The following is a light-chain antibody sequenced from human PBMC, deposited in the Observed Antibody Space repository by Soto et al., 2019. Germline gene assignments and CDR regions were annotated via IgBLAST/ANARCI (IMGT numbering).Light chain of an antibody. J-gene: IGKJ5*01. CDR2: DAS. V-gene: IGKV3-11*01. Sequence: ETMMTQSPDTLSVSLGERATLSCRASQSLRSSYLAWYQQKPGQAPRLLIYDASNRATGIPARFSGSGSGTDFTLTISSLEPEDFAVYYCQQRSNWPVTFGQGTRLEIK. CDR1: QSLRSSY. CDR3: QQRSNWPVT.